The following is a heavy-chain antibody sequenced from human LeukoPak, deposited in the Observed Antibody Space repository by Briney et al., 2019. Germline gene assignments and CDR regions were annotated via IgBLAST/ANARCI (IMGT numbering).Heavy chain of an antibody. J-gene: IGHJ4*02. Sequence: GASVEVSCKASGYTFTGYYMHWVRQAPGRGLEWMGWINPNSGGTNYAQKFQGRVTMTRDTSISTAYMELSRLRSDDAAVYYCARVFGDTAMVLYWGQGTLVTVSS. V-gene: IGHV1-2*02. CDR1: GYTFTGYY. CDR3: ARVFGDTAMVLY. CDR2: INPNSGGT. D-gene: IGHD5-18*01.